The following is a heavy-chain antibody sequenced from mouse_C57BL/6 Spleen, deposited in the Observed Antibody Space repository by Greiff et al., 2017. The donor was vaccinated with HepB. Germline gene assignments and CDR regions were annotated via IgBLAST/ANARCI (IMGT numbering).Heavy chain of an antibody. CDR2: ISGGGGNT. Sequence: EVKLMESGGGLVKPGGSLKLSCAASGFTFSSYTMSWVRQTPEKRLEWVATISGGGGNTYYPDSVKGRFTISRDNAKNTLYLQMSSLRSEDTSLYYCARHGAYAMDYWGQGTSVTVSS. V-gene: IGHV5-9*01. CDR1: GFTFSSYT. CDR3: ARHGAYAMDY. J-gene: IGHJ4*01.